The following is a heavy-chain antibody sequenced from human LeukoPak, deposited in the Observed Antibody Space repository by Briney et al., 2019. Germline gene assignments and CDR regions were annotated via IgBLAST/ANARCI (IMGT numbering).Heavy chain of an antibody. CDR1: GGSISSGRYY. CDR3: ARPRSRVSWFDP. Sequence: PSETLSLTCTVSGGSISSGRYYWGWIRQPAGKGLEWIGSLYYSGSTYYNPSLKSRVAISVDTSKNQFSLKLRSVTAADAAVYYCARPRSRVSWFDPWGQGTLVTVSS. CDR2: LYYSGST. J-gene: IGHJ5*02. V-gene: IGHV4-39*01. D-gene: IGHD2-8*01.